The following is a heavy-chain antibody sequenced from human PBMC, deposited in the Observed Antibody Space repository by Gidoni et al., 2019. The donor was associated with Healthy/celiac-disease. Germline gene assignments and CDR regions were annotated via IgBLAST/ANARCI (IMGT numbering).Heavy chain of an antibody. CDR2: INRDGSST. Sequence: EVQLVESGGGLVQPGGSLRLSCAASGFTFSSYWMHWVRQAPGKGLVWVSRINRDGSSTSYADPVKGRFTISRDNAKNTLYLQMNSLRAEDTAVYYCASDYGGNLGERGEAPFDYWGQGTLVTVSS. CDR3: ASDYGGNLGERGEAPFDY. J-gene: IGHJ4*02. V-gene: IGHV3-74*01. CDR1: GFTFSSYW. D-gene: IGHD4-17*01.